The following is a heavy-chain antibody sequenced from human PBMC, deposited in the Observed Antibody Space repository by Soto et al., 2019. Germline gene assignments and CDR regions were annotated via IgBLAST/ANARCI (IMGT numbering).Heavy chain of an antibody. D-gene: IGHD2-2*01. CDR2: IYYSGST. CDR1: GGSVSSGSYY. CDR3: AREVGYCSSTSCYANYYGMDV. Sequence: SETLSLTCTVSGGSVSSGSYYWSWIRQPPGKGLEWIGYIYYSGSTNYNPSLKSRVTISVDTSKNQFSLKLSSVTAADTAVYYCAREVGYCSSTSCYANYYGMDVWGQGTTVTVSS. J-gene: IGHJ6*02. V-gene: IGHV4-61*01.